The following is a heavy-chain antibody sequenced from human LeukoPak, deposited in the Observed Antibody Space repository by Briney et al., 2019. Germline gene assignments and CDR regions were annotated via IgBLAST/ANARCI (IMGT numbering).Heavy chain of an antibody. V-gene: IGHV1-18*01. D-gene: IGHD3-9*01. Sequence: ASVKVSCKASGYTFTSYGISWVRQAPGQGLECMGWISAYNGNTNYAQKLQGRVTMTTDTSTSTAYMELRSLRSDDTAVYYCARASPYYDILTGSTAMGWFDPWGQGTLVTVSS. CDR3: ARASPYYDILTGSTAMGWFDP. CDR2: ISAYNGNT. J-gene: IGHJ5*02. CDR1: GYTFTSYG.